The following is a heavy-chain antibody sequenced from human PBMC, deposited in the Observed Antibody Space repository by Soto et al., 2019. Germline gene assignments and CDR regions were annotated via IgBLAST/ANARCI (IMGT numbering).Heavy chain of an antibody. CDR2: ISAYNGNT. D-gene: IGHD3-22*01. V-gene: IGHV1-18*01. CDR1: GYTFTSYG. CDR3: ARDSPLNYYDSSGYYSRYYYYGMDV. J-gene: IGHJ6*02. Sequence: ASVKVSCKASGYTFTSYGISWVRQAPGQGLEWMGWISAYNGNTNYAQKLQGRVTMTTDTSTSTAYMELRSLRSDDTAVYYCARDSPLNYYDSSGYYSRYYYYGMDVWGQGTTVTAP.